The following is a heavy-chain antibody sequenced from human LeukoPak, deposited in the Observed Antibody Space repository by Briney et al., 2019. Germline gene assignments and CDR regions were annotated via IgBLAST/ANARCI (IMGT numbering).Heavy chain of an antibody. CDR1: GGSFSGYY. J-gene: IGHJ3*02. Sequence: PSETLSLTCAVYGGSFSGYYRSWIRQPPGKGLEWIGRIYTSGSTNYNPSLKSRVTISVDTSKNQFSLKLSSVTAADTAVYYCARRVAAAGIDAFDIWGQGTMVTVSS. CDR3: ARRVAAAGIDAFDI. CDR2: IYTSGST. D-gene: IGHD6-13*01. V-gene: IGHV4-59*10.